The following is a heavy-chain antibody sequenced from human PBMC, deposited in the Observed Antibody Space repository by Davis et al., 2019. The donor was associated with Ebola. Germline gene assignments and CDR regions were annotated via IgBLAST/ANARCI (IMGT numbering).Heavy chain of an antibody. V-gene: IGHV4-34*01. J-gene: IGHJ4*02. CDR3: AREDQYNTFDY. CDR1: GGSFNSYY. Sequence: MPSETLSLTCAVYGGSFNSYYWTWIRQPPGKGLEWIGEIKHSGGTTYNPSLKSRVTISVDTSKNQFSLKMSSVTAEDTAVYYCAREDQYNTFDYWGQGTLVTVSS. CDR2: IKHSGGT. D-gene: IGHD1-1*01.